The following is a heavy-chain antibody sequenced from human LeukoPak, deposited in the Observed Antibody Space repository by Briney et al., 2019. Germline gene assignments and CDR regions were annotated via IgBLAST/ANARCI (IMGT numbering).Heavy chain of an antibody. CDR2: ISYDGSNE. CDR1: GFTFSGYA. CDR3: ARVGYYASGPFSYFDY. Sequence: GRSLRLSCAASGFTFSGYAMHGVRQAPGKGLEWVAVISYDGSNEYYADSVKGRFTISRDNSKNTLYLQMNSLSVEDTAVYYCARVGYYASGPFSYFDYWGQGTLVTVSS. D-gene: IGHD3-10*01. V-gene: IGHV3-30-3*01. J-gene: IGHJ4*02.